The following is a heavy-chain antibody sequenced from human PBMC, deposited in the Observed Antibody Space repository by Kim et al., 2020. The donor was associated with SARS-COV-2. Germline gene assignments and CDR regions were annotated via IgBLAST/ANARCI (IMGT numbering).Heavy chain of an antibody. CDR2: IDPSDSYT. D-gene: IGHD3-22*01. CDR3: ARNLLYDSSGYYGGLGY. J-gene: IGHJ4*02. CDR1: GYSFTSYW. Sequence: GESLKISCKGSGYSFTSYWISWVRQMPGKGLEWMGRIDPSDSYTNYSPSFQGHVTISADKSISTAYLQWSSLKASDTAMYYCARNLLYDSSGYYGGLGYWGQGTLVTVSS. V-gene: IGHV5-10-1*01.